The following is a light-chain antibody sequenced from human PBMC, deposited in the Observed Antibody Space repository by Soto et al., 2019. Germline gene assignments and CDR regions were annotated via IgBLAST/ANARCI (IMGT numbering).Light chain of an antibody. CDR2: EVR. V-gene: IGLV2-14*01. CDR3: SSYTTNSPPVV. CDR1: TSDVGGYNY. Sequence: QSALTQPASVSGSPGQSITIACTGTTSDVGGYNYVSWYQQHPGKAPKLMIYEVRNRPSGVSNRFSGSKSGNTASLTISGLQAEDEAHYYCSSYTTNSPPVVFGGGTKLTVL. J-gene: IGLJ2*01.